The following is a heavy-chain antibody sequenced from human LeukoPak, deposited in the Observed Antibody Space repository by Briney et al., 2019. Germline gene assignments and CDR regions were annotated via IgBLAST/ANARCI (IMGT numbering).Heavy chain of an antibody. Sequence: SETLSLTCTVSGGSISSYYWSWIRQPAGKGLEWIGRIYTSESTNYNPSPKSRVTMSVDTSKNQFSLKLSSVTAADTAVYYCATGIAAAGFDYWGQGTLVTVSS. V-gene: IGHV4-4*07. CDR1: GGSISSYY. CDR2: IYTSEST. D-gene: IGHD6-13*01. CDR3: ATGIAAAGFDY. J-gene: IGHJ4*02.